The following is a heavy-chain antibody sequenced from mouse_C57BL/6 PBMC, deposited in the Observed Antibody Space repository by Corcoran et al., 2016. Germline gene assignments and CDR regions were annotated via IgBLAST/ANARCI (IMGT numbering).Heavy chain of an antibody. V-gene: IGHV1-66*01. J-gene: IGHJ4*01. Sequence: QVQLQQSGPELVKPGASVKISCKASGYSFTSYYIHWVKQRPGQGLEWIGWIYPGSGNTKYNEKFKGKATLTADTSSSTAYMQLSSLTSEDSAVYYCAGIYYDYDRRDYYAMDYWGQGTSVTVSS. D-gene: IGHD2-4*01. CDR3: AGIYYDYDRRDYYAMDY. CDR1: GYSFTSYY. CDR2: IYPGSGNT.